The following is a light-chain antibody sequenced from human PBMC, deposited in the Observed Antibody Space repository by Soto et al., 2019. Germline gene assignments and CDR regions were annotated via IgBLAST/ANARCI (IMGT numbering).Light chain of an antibody. Sequence: QSALTQPASVSGPPGQSITISCTGTSSDVGSYNLVSWYQQHPGKAPKLMIYEGSKRPSGLSNRFSGSKSGNTASLTISGLQAEDEADYYCCSYARSSTYVFGTGTKVTVL. J-gene: IGLJ1*01. V-gene: IGLV2-23*01. CDR3: CSYARSSTYV. CDR2: EGS. CDR1: SSDVGSYNL.